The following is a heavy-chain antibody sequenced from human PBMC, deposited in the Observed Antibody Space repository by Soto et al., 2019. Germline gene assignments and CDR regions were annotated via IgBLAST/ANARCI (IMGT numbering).Heavy chain of an antibody. CDR3: ASGRPSPKVY. J-gene: IGHJ4*02. CDR1: GFTFSSYS. Sequence: EVQLVESGGGLVKPGGSLRLSCAASGFTFSSYSMNWVRQAPGKGLEWVSSISSSSSYIYYADSVKGRFTISRDNAKNSLSLQLNSLRAEDTAVYYCASGRPSPKVYWGQGTLVTVSS. V-gene: IGHV3-21*01. CDR2: ISSSSSYI.